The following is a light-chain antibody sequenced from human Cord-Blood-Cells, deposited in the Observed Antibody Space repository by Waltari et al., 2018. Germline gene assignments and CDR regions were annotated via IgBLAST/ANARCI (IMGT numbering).Light chain of an antibody. CDR3: QTWGTGIHWV. CDR2: LNRNGGN. V-gene: IGLV4-69*01. Sequence: QPVLTQSPSASASLAASVTLTCTLSSGHSSYAIAWHQLQPEQGPRYLMQLNRNGGNSKGDGIPDRFSGSSSGAERYLTISSLQSEDEADYYCQTWGTGIHWVFGGGTKLTVL. J-gene: IGLJ3*02. CDR1: SGHSSYA.